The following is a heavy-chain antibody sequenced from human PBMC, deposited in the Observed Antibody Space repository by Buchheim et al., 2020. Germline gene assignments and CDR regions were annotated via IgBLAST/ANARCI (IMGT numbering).Heavy chain of an antibody. V-gene: IGHV4-4*02. CDR2: IYHSGTT. CDR3: ARGGPSGDVWSGYSDY. J-gene: IGHJ4*02. Sequence: QVLLQESGPGLVRPSGTLSLTGAVSGGSISDSHWWSWVRQPPGKGLEWIGEIYHSGTTNYNLSLKSRAPISVDKSKNQLSLNLTSVTAADTAVYYCARGGPSGDVWSGYSDYWGQGTL. D-gene: IGHD3-3*01. CDR1: GGSISDSHW.